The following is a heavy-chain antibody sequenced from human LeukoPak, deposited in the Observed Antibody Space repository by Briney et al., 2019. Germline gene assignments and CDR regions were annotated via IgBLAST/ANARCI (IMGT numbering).Heavy chain of an antibody. D-gene: IGHD1-7*01. CDR3: ARTGTTVSRHNYYYYMDV. Sequence: PGGSLRLSCAASGFTFSSYWMSWVRQAPGKGLEWVANIKQDGSEKYYVDSVKGRFTISRDNAKNSLYLQMNSLRAEDTAVYYCARTGTTVSRHNYYYYMDVWGKGTTVTVSS. CDR1: GFTFSSYW. J-gene: IGHJ6*03. V-gene: IGHV3-7*01. CDR2: IKQDGSEK.